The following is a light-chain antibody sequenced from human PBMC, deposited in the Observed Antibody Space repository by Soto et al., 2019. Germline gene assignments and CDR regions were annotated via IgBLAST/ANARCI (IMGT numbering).Light chain of an antibody. CDR1: QSINNY. J-gene: IGKJ4*01. Sequence: EIVLTQSPATLSLSPGERDTLSCRASQSINNYLAWYQQTPGQAPRLLIYDASNRATGIPARFSGSGSGTDFTLTISSLEPEDFAVYYCQQRSNWPLTFGGGTKVEIK. CDR3: QQRSNWPLT. CDR2: DAS. V-gene: IGKV3-11*01.